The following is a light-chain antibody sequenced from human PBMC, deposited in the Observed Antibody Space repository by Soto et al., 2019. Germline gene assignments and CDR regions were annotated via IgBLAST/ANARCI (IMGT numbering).Light chain of an antibody. CDR1: SSDVGAYKY. Sequence: HSVLTQPPSASGSPGQSVTISCTGTSSDVGAYKYVSWYQQYPGKAPKLMIYEVTKRPSGVPDRFSGSKSGNMASLTVSGLQAEDEADYYCTSYVGNDIWVFGGGTKVTVL. J-gene: IGLJ3*02. V-gene: IGLV2-8*01. CDR3: TSYVGNDIWV. CDR2: EVT.